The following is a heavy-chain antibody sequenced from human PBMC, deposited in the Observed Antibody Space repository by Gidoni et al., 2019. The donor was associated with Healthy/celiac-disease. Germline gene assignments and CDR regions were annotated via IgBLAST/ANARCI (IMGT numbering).Heavy chain of an antibody. CDR2: ISGSGGST. J-gene: IGHJ6*02. V-gene: IGHV3-23*01. D-gene: IGHD1-1*01. CDR1: GFTFSRSA. CDR3: AKRDDDLHYYYYGMDV. Sequence: EVQLLESGGGLVQPGGSLRLACAASGFTFSRSAMSWVRQAPGKGLEWVSAISGSGGSTYYADSVKGRFTISRDNSKNTLYLQMNSLRAEDTAVYYCAKRDDDLHYYYYGMDVWGQGTTVTVSS.